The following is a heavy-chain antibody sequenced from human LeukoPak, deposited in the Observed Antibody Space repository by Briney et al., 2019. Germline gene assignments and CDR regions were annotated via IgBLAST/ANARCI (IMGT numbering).Heavy chain of an antibody. V-gene: IGHV1-69*01. Sequence: GASVKVSCKASGGTFSSYAISWVRQAPGQGLEWMGGIIPIFGTANYAQKFQGRVTITADESTSTAYMELSSLRDEDTAVYYCAKGRVGATILDYWGQGILVTVAS. CDR1: GGTFSSYA. CDR2: IIPIFGTA. CDR3: AKGRVGATILDY. D-gene: IGHD1-26*01. J-gene: IGHJ4*02.